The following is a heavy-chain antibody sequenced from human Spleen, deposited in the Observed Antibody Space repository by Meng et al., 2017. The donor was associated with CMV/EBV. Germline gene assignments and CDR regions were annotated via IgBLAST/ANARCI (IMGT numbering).Heavy chain of an antibody. J-gene: IGHJ6*02. CDR1: GFTFDNHG. Sequence: GESLKISCAASGFTFDNHGMSWVRQAPGKGLEWVSGLNWNGHSTGYADSVKGRFTISRDNAKNSLYLQMNSLRAEDTAFYFCARGFYYNALDVWDQGTTVTVSS. CDR3: ARGFYYNALDV. V-gene: IGHV3-20*04. CDR2: LNWNGHST.